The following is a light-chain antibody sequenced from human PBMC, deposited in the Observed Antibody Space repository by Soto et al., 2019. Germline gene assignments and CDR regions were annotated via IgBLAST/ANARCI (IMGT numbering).Light chain of an antibody. Sequence: EIVFTQSPGTLSFSPGERATLSCRASQSVSSSYLAWYQQKPGQAPRLLIYGASSRATGIPDRFSGSGSGTDFTLTISRLEPEDFAVYYCQQYSSSPTWTFGQGTKVEIK. CDR1: QSVSSSY. CDR2: GAS. CDR3: QQYSSSPTWT. V-gene: IGKV3-20*01. J-gene: IGKJ1*01.